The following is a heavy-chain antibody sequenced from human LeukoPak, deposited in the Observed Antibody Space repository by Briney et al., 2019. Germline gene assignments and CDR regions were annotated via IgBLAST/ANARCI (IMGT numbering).Heavy chain of an antibody. Sequence: SETLSLTCTVSGYSLSSGYYWGWIRQPPGKGLEWIGSIYYSGSTYYNPSLNSRVTISVDTSKNQFSLKLSSVTAVDTAVYYCASGADSSGYPVDYWGQGTLVTVSS. V-gene: IGHV4-38-2*02. D-gene: IGHD3-22*01. CDR1: GYSLSSGYY. CDR3: ASGADSSGYPVDY. J-gene: IGHJ4*02. CDR2: IYYSGST.